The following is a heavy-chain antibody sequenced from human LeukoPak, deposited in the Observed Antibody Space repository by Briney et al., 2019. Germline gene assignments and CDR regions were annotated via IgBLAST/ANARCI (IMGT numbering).Heavy chain of an antibody. J-gene: IGHJ4*02. CDR2: ISSSSSYI. CDR3: ARDSPPAAMVTSGSYYFDY. D-gene: IGHD5-18*01. Sequence: GGSLRLSCAASGFTFSSYSMNWVRQAPGKGLEWVSSISSSSSYIYYADSVKGRSTISRDNAKNSLYLQMNSLRAEDTAVYYCARDSPPAAMVTSGSYYFDYWGQGTLVTVSS. CDR1: GFTFSSYS. V-gene: IGHV3-21*01.